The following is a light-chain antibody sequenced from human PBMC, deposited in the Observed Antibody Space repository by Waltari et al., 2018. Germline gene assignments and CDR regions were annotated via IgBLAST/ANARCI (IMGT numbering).Light chain of an antibody. J-gene: IGLJ1*01. CDR2: DDN. V-gene: IGLV1-47*01. Sequence: HSVLTQPPSAAGTPGQRVTIPCSGSRPNIGTHQVSWYQQFPGRAPRLLIYDDNQRPSGVPSRFSVSKSGTSASLVISGLRSDDEANYYCAAWDDSPSGYVFGTGTEVTVL. CDR3: AAWDDSPSGYV. CDR1: RPNIGTHQ.